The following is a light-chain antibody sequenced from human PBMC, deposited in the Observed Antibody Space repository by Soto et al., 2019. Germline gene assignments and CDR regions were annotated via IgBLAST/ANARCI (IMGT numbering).Light chain of an antibody. Sequence: QSALTQPASVSGSPGQSITISCTGTSNDVGGYNNVSWYQQHPGKAPKLMIYEVSNRPSGVSNRFSGSKSGNTASLTISGLQAEDEADYYCSSYTSSSTLVFGTGTKLTVL. CDR1: SNDVGGYNN. CDR3: SSYTSSSTLV. J-gene: IGLJ1*01. CDR2: EVS. V-gene: IGLV2-14*01.